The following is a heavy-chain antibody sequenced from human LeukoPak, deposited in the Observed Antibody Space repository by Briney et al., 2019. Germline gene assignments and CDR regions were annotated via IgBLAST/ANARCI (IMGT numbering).Heavy chain of an antibody. CDR1: GGSISSSSYY. CDR3: ARDGRIAVAGTRDDAFDI. V-gene: IGHV4-61*01. CDR2: IYYSGST. D-gene: IGHD6-19*01. J-gene: IGHJ3*02. Sequence: PSETLSLTCTVSGGSISSSSYYWSWIRQPPGKGLEWIGYIYYSGSTNYNPSPKSRVTISVDTSKNQFSLKLSSVTAADTAVYYCARDGRIAVAGTRDDAFDIWGQGTMVTVSS.